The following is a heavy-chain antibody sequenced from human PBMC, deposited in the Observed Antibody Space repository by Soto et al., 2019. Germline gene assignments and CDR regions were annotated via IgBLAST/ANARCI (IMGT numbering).Heavy chain of an antibody. CDR1: GGSISSYY. CDR3: ASLGAYCSSPSCPHDY. J-gene: IGHJ4*02. V-gene: IGHV4-59*01. Sequence: SETLSLTCTVSGGSISSYYWSWIRQPPGKGLEWIGYIYYSGSTNYNPSLKSRVTISVDTSKNQFSLKLSSVTAADTAVYYCASLGAYCSSPSCPHDYWGQGTLVTGSS. CDR2: IYYSGST. D-gene: IGHD2-2*01.